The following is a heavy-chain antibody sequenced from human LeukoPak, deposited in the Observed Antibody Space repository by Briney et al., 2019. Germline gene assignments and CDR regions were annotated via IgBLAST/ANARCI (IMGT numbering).Heavy chain of an antibody. V-gene: IGHV3-7*01. CDR1: GFTFSTYW. J-gene: IGHJ4*02. CDR2: IKEDGSEK. Sequence: AGSLRLSSAASGFTFSTYWMSWVRQAPGKGLEWVANIKEDGSEKYYGDSVKGRFTISRDKAKNSLYLQMNSLRADDTAVYYCARDSSGYQWGQGTLVTVSS. D-gene: IGHD3-22*01. CDR3: ARDSSGYQ.